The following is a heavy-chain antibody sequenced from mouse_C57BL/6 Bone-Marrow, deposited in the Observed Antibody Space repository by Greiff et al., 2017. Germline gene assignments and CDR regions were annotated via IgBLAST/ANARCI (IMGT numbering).Heavy chain of an antibody. CDR2: IYPGSGST. D-gene: IGHD2-12*01. J-gene: IGHJ4*01. CDR1: GYTFTSYW. CDR3: ARAYYSYYYAMDY. V-gene: IGHV1-55*01. Sequence: VQLQESGAELVKPGASVKMSCKASGYTFTSYWITWVKQRPGQGLEWIGDIYPGSGSTNYNEKFKSKATLTVDTSSSTAYMQLSSLTSEDSAVXYCARAYYSYYYAMDYWGQGTSVTVSS.